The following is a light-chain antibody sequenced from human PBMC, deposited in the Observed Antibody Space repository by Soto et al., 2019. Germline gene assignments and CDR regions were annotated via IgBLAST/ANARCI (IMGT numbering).Light chain of an antibody. CDR3: QQYFDVPFP. V-gene: IGKV3-11*01. J-gene: IGKJ4*01. CDR1: QSVSSY. CDR2: DAS. Sequence: EIGCGHAPAPRALAPLERNPPSSRASQSVSSYLAWYQQKPGQAPRLLIYDASNRATGIPARFSGSGSGTDFTLTISSLEAEDVAFYWCQQYFDVPFPLAGGTKVAIK.